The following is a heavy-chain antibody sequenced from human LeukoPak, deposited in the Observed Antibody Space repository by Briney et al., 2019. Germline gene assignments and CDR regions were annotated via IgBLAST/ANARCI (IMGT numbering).Heavy chain of an antibody. CDR2: ISTNGAST. D-gene: IGHD2-21*02. J-gene: IGHJ4*02. CDR1: GFTFNSYA. Sequence: GVSLRLSCAASGFTFNSYAMHWVRQAPGKGLEYVSAISTNGASTYYADSVKDRFSISRDNSKNTLYLQVGSLRAEDMAVYYCAGGKGIYCGGDCSALDYWGQGALVTVSS. CDR3: AGGKGIYCGGDCSALDY. V-gene: IGHV3-64*02.